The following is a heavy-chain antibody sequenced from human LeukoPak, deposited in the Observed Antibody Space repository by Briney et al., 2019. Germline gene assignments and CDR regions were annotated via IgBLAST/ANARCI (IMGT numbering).Heavy chain of an antibody. V-gene: IGHV1-8*02. CDR1: GYTFTGYY. CDR3: ARGPYYYGSGSIPLGY. J-gene: IGHJ4*02. D-gene: IGHD3-10*01. Sequence: ASVKVSCKASGYTFTGYYMHWVRQAPGQGLEWMGWMNPNSGNTGYAQKFQGRVTMTRNTSISTAYMELSSLRSEDTAVYYCARGPYYYGSGSIPLGYWGQGTLVTVSS. CDR2: MNPNSGNT.